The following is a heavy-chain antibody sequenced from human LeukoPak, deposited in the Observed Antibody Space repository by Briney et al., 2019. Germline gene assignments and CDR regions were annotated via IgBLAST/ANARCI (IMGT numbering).Heavy chain of an antibody. Sequence: GRSLRLSCAASGFSFSSYGMHWVRQAPGKGLEWVAVIWYDGSNKYYADSVKGRFTISRDNSKNTLYLQMNSLRAEDTAVYYCAKDLASVDYYYYMDVWGKGTTVTVSS. CDR1: GFSFSSYG. CDR3: AKDLASVDYYYYMDV. J-gene: IGHJ6*03. V-gene: IGHV3-33*06. CDR2: IWYDGSNK. D-gene: IGHD4-23*01.